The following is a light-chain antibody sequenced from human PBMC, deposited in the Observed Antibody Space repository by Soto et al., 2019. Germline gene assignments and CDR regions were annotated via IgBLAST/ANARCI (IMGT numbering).Light chain of an antibody. CDR1: QSVSSN. CDR3: QQYNNWLRT. CDR2: GAS. V-gene: IGKV3-15*01. J-gene: IGKJ1*01. Sequence: EIVMTQSPATLYVSPGERATLSCRASQSVSSNLAWYQQKPGQAPRLLIYGASTRATGIPARFSGSGSGTEFTLTISSLQSEDFAVYYCQQYNNWLRTFGQGTKVEIK.